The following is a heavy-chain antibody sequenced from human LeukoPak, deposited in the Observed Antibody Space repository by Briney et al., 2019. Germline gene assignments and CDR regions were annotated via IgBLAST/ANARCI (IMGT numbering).Heavy chain of an antibody. V-gene: IGHV3-74*01. CDR1: GFTLSSFW. CDR2: SNSDGSST. CDR3: VRDQYTVTNRP. J-gene: IGHJ4*02. Sequence: GGCLRPSCAASGFTLSSFWIHWVRQAPGEGLGWVSRSNSDGSSTSYADSGKGRFTISRANAKNTLYLQMNSLRAEDTAVYYWVRDQYTVTNRPWGQGTLVTVSS. D-gene: IGHD4-17*01.